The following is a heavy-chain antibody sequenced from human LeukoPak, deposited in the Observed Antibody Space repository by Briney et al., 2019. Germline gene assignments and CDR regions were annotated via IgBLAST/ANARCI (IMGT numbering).Heavy chain of an antibody. V-gene: IGHV3-9*01. CDR3: AKGHYDSSGYLDY. J-gene: IGHJ4*02. Sequence: GGSLRLSCAASGFTFDDYAMHWVRQAPGKGLEWVSGISWNSGSIGYADSVKGRFTLSRDNAKNSLYLQMDSLRAEDTALYYCAKGHYDSSGYLDYWGQGTLVTVSS. D-gene: IGHD3-22*01. CDR2: ISWNSGSI. CDR1: GFTFDDYA.